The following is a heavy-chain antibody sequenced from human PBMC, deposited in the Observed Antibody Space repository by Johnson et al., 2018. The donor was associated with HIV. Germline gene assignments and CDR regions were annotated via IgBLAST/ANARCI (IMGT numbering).Heavy chain of an antibody. CDR3: ARGVGATTVAAFDI. D-gene: IGHD1-26*01. V-gene: IGHV3-20*04. Sequence: VQLVESGGGVVRPGGFLRLSCAASGFTFDDHGMIWVRQAPGKGLEWISGINWNGGNRGYADSVKGQFIISRDNGKNSLYLQMNSLRAEDTALYYCARGVGATTVAAFDIWGQGTMVTVSS. CDR1: GFTFDDHG. CDR2: INWNGGNR. J-gene: IGHJ3*02.